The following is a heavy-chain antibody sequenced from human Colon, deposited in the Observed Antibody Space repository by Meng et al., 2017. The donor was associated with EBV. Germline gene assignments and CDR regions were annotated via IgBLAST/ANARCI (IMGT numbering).Heavy chain of an antibody. D-gene: IGHD5-18*01. CDR2: IYHSGST. V-gene: IGHV4-4*02. J-gene: IGHJ4*02. Sequence: HVQLQDSVPGLVTPSETLLLTRSVSGGSISSVYGWTWVRQSPRKGLEWIGEIYHSGSTNYKPSLKSRVTISVDKSKNQFSLKLTSVTAADTAVYYCARGGYYSFDYWGQRTLVTVSS. CDR1: GGSISSVYG. CDR3: ARGGYYSFDY.